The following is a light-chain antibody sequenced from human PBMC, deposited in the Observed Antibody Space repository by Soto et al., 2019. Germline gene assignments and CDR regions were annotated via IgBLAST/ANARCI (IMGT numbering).Light chain of an antibody. Sequence: DIVMTQSPLSLPVTPGEPASFSCRSSQSLLHRNGYNYLDWYLQKPGQSPQLLMYLASNRPSGVPDGFSGSGSGTDFTLKISRVEADDVGVYYCMQGRQSPYTFGQGTKVDIK. J-gene: IGKJ2*01. V-gene: IGKV2-28*01. CDR2: LAS. CDR1: QSLLHRNGYNY. CDR3: MQGRQSPYT.